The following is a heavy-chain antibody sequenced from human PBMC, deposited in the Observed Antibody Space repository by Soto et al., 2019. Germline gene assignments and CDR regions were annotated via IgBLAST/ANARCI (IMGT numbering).Heavy chain of an antibody. D-gene: IGHD6-13*01. Sequence: QVQLVESGGGVVQPGRSLRLSCAASGFTFSSYGMHWVRQAPGKGLEWVAVISYDGSNKYYADSVKGRFTISRDNSKNTLYLQMNSLRAEDTAVYYCAKEQQLVQWGQGTLVTVSS. CDR1: GFTFSSYG. CDR3: AKEQQLVQ. J-gene: IGHJ4*02. CDR2: ISYDGSNK. V-gene: IGHV3-30*18.